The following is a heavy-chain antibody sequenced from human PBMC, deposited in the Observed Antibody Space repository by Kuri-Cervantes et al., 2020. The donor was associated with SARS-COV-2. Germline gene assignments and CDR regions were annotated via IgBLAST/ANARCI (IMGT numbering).Heavy chain of an antibody. D-gene: IGHD3-16*01. J-gene: IGHJ6*02. CDR3: ARDYQAGDRRPPGMDV. V-gene: IGHV3-20*04. CDR2: INWNGGST. Sequence: GGSLRLSCAASGFTFSSYDMHWVRQATGKGLEWVSGINWNGGSTGYADSVKGRFTISRDNAKNSLYLQMNSLRAEDTALYYCARDYQAGDRRPPGMDVWGQGTTVTVSS. CDR1: GFTFSSYD.